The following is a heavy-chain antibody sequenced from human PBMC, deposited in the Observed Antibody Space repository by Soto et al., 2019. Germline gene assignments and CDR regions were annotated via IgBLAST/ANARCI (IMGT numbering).Heavy chain of an antibody. CDR2: VIPIFGKP. J-gene: IGHJ6*02. CDR1: GGTFSSYS. V-gene: IGHV1-69*06. CDR3: ARERSYYYAMDV. Sequence: QVQLVQSGAEVKKSGSPVKVSCTASGGTFSSYSINWVRQAPGQGIEWMGGVIPIFGKPTYAQKFQGRLTITADKSPSTAYMELTSLRYDDTAVYYCARERSYYYAMDVWGQGTTVTVSS.